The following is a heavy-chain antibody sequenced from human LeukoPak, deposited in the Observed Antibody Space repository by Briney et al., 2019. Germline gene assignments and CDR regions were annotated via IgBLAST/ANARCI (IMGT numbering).Heavy chain of an antibody. Sequence: SGTLSLTCAVSGGSISSSNWWSWVRQPPGKGLEWIGEIYHSGSTNYNPSLKSRVTISVDKSKNQFSLKLSSVTAADTAVYYCARGMGDSSSWYPFDYWGQGTLVTVPS. D-gene: IGHD6-13*01. CDR1: GGSISSSNW. CDR3: ARGMGDSSSWYPFDY. V-gene: IGHV4-4*02. CDR2: IYHSGST. J-gene: IGHJ4*02.